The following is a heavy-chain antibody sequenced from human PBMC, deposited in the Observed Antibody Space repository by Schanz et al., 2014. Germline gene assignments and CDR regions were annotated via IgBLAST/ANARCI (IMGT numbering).Heavy chain of an antibody. D-gene: IGHD7-27*01. CDR3: SKYGGELGVAFEY. Sequence: EVQLVESGGGLVQPGGSLRLSCAASGFTFSSYWMSWVRQAPGEGLEWVANIKQDGSEKYYADSVKGRFTISRDNAKNALYPQMNKLRREGAAVYDFSKYGGELGVAFEYWGQGTLVTVSS. J-gene: IGHJ4*02. CDR1: GFTFSSYW. V-gene: IGHV3-7*01. CDR2: IKQDGSEK.